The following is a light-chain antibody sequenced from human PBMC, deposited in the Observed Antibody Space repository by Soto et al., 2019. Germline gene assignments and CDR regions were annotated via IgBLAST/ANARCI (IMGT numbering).Light chain of an antibody. J-gene: IGKJ3*01. CDR3: QQRSNWIFT. CDR2: DAS. CDR1: QSISNF. Sequence: EVVLTQSPATLSLSPGETATLSCRASQSISNFLAWYQQKPGQAPRLLIYDASNRATGIPARFRGSGSETDLTLTISGLEPEDFAVYYCQQRSNWIFTFGPGTKVDIK. V-gene: IGKV3-11*01.